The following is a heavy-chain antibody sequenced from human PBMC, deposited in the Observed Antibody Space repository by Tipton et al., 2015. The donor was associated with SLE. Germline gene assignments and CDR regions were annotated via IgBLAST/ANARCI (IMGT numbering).Heavy chain of an antibody. V-gene: IGHV3-7*01. J-gene: IGHJ4*02. Sequence: SLRLSCVTSGFSFSGKWMTWVRQAPGKGLEWVASIKPEGTEKNYVDSVKGRFTISRDNAKNSLYLQMNSLRAEDTAVYYCARVLTLSYFDYWGQGTLVTVSS. CDR1: GFSFSGKW. CDR3: ARVLTLSYFDY. CDR2: IKPEGTEK.